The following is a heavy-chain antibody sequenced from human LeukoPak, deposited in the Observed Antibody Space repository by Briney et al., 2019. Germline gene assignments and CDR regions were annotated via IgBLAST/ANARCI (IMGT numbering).Heavy chain of an antibody. CDR3: AEATIGAADANFDY. V-gene: IGHV3-23*01. Sequence: PGGSLTLPCAASGLTFRHYAVSWPRQATGMGVEWVSSINAGGGIKYYGDYVKGRFTISRDTSKNTLSLQMNSLRAEDTAVYYCAEATIGAADANFDYWGQGTRVTVSS. J-gene: IGHJ4*02. CDR2: INAGGGIK. CDR1: GLTFRHYA. D-gene: IGHD6-13*01.